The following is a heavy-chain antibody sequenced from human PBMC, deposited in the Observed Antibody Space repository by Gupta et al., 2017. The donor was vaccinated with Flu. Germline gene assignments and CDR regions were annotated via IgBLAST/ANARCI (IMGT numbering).Heavy chain of an antibody. CDR1: GGSFSGYY. CDR3: ARAPDIVVVVAATLKDYYYYGMDV. Sequence: QVQLQQWGAGLLKPSETLSLTCAVYGGSFSGYYWSWIRQPPGKGLEWIGEINHSGSTNYNPSLKSRVTISVDTSKNQFSLKLSSVTAADTAVYYCARAPDIVVVVAATLKDYYYYGMDVWGQGTTVTVSS. V-gene: IGHV4-34*01. D-gene: IGHD2-15*01. CDR2: INHSGST. J-gene: IGHJ6*02.